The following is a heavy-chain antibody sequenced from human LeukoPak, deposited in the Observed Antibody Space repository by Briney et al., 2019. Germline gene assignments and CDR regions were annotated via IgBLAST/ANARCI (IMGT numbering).Heavy chain of an antibody. Sequence: TSSETLSLTCTVSGGSISSSSYYWGWIRQPPGKGLEWIGSIYYSGSTYYNPSLKSRVTISVDTSKNQFSLKLSSVTAADTAVYYCARAHNWNAAYFDYWGQGTLVTVSS. CDR1: GGSISSSSYY. V-gene: IGHV4-39*01. CDR2: IYYSGST. CDR3: ARAHNWNAAYFDY. J-gene: IGHJ4*02. D-gene: IGHD1-1*01.